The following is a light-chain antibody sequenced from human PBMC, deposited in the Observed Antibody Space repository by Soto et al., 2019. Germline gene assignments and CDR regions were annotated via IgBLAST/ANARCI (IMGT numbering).Light chain of an antibody. CDR1: QGISRS. J-gene: IGKJ5*01. V-gene: IGKV1-9*01. CDR2: SAS. Sequence: DIQLTQSPSFLSASVGDRVTITCRASQGISRSLAWYQQQPGKAPKLLIYSASTLQGGVPSRFSGSGSETEFTLTITGLQPEEFAAYYCQQLHNYPLTFGQGKLLEIK. CDR3: QQLHNYPLT.